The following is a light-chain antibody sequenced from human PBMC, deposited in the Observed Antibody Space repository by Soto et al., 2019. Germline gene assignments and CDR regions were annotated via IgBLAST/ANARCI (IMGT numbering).Light chain of an antibody. CDR3: AAWDDSLSVLYV. Sequence: QSVLTQPPSASGTPGQRVTISCSGSSSNIGSNYVYWYQQLPGTAPKLLIYRNNQRPSGVPDRFSGSKSGTSVSLAISGLRSEDEADYYCAAWDDSLSVLYVFGTGIKLTVL. CDR2: RNN. CDR1: SSNIGSNY. V-gene: IGLV1-47*01. J-gene: IGLJ1*01.